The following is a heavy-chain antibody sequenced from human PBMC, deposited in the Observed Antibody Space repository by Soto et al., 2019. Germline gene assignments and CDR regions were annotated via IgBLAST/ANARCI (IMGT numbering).Heavy chain of an antibody. CDR3: VRIPMAPLPVDY. Sequence: VQLVQSGGEVRMPGASVKVSCKASGYTFTSHGFTWVRQAPGQRLERMGWISIYNGNTHYAQKFQGRLTLTIDTSTSTAYMELRTLTSGDTAVYFCVRIPMAPLPVDYWGQGTLVTVSS. CDR2: ISIYNGNT. D-gene: IGHD3-10*01. CDR1: GYTFTSHG. J-gene: IGHJ4*02. V-gene: IGHV1-18*04.